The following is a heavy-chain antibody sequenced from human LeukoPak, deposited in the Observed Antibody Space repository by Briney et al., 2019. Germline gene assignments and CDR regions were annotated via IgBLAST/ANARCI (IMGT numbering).Heavy chain of an antibody. CDR2: IYYSGST. J-gene: IGHJ4*02. Sequence: SETLSLTCTVSGGSISSYYWSWIRQPPGKGLEWIGYIYYSGSTNYNPSLKSRVTISVDTSKNQFSLKLSSVTAADTAVYYCARLVVAATPTYYFDYWGQGILVTVSS. CDR1: GGSISSYY. CDR3: ARLVVAATPTYYFDY. V-gene: IGHV4-59*08. D-gene: IGHD2-15*01.